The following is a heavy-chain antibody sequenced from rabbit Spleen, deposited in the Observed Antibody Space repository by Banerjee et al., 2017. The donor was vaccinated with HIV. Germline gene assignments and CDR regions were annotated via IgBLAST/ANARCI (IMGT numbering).Heavy chain of an antibody. CDR1: GVSFSGDSY. D-gene: IGHD8-1*01. V-gene: IGHV1S45*01. Sequence: QEQLEESGGDLVKPGASLTLTCIASGVSFSGDSYMCWVRQAPGKGLEWIVCIDIGSSGFTYFASWAKGRFTISKTSSTTVTLQMTSLTAADTATYFCARDTGSSFSSYGMDLWVQGTLVTVS. CDR3: ARDTGSSFSSYGMDL. J-gene: IGHJ6*01. CDR2: IDIGSSGFT.